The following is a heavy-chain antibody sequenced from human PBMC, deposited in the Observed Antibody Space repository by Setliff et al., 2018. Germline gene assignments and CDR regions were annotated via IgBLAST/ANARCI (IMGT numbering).Heavy chain of an antibody. Sequence: SETLSLTCIVAGDSISTRNYYWGWIRQPPGKGLEWIGSIHYSGSTYYNPSLESRVTISVDTSKNQFSLKLSSVTAADTAVYFCARGYYNFLSGYYTPYYFDYWGQGTLVTVSS. J-gene: IGHJ4*02. CDR3: ARGYYNFLSGYYTPYYFDY. V-gene: IGHV4-39*07. CDR2: IHYSGST. D-gene: IGHD3-3*01. CDR1: GDSISTRNYY.